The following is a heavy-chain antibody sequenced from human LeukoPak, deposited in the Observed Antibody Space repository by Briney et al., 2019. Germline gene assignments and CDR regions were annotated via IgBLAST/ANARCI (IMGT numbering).Heavy chain of an antibody. CDR1: GFTFSSYG. V-gene: IGHV3-30*03. D-gene: IGHD1-26*01. CDR2: ISYDGSNK. J-gene: IGHJ4*02. CDR3: ASPKTPSGSYGDFDY. Sequence: GGSLRLSCAASGFTFSSYGMHWVRQAPGKGLEWVAVISYDGSNKYYADSVKGRFTISRGNSKNTLYLQMNSLRAEDTAVYYCASPKTPSGSYGDFDYWGQGTLVTVSS.